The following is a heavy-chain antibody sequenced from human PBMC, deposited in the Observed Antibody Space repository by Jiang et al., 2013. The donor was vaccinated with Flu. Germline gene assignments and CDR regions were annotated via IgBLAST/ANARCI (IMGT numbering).Heavy chain of an antibody. J-gene: IGHJ4*02. CDR2: ISGYDGDT. CDR1: GYTFTSFG. Sequence: GAEVKKSGASVKVSCKASGYTFTSFGISWVRQAPGQGLEWMGWISGYDGDTNYAQSLQGRVTMTTDTSTSTAYMELRSLRSDDTAVYYCVRDLSTPGSIFFDYWGQGTQVTVSS. V-gene: IGHV1-18*04. D-gene: IGHD5-12*01. CDR3: VRDLSTPGSIFFDY.